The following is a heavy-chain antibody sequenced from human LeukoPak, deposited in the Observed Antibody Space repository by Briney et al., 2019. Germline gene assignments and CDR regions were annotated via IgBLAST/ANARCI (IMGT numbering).Heavy chain of an antibody. D-gene: IGHD2-21*01. V-gene: IGHV1-18*01. CDR1: GYSFTSNV. J-gene: IGHJ3*02. CDR2: ISAYNGNT. CDR3: ARCWRSLWHQARRAFDI. Sequence: ASVKVSCKASGYSFTSNVISWVRQAPGQGLEWMGWISAYNGNTNYAQKLQGRVTMTTDTSTSTAYMELRSLRSDDTAVYYCARCWRSLWHQARRAFDIWGQGTMVTVSS.